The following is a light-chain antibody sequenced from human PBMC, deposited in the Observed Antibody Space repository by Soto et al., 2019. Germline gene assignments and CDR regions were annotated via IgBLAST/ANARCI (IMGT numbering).Light chain of an antibody. Sequence: EIVMTQSPATLSVSPGERAILSCRASQSVSTNLGWYQQKPGQAPRLLIFGASTRATGIPARFSGSGSGTEFTLTISSLQSEDSAVYYCQQYNKWTTFNFGQGTRLEIK. V-gene: IGKV3-15*01. CDR3: QQYNKWTTFN. CDR1: QSVSTN. J-gene: IGKJ5*01. CDR2: GAS.